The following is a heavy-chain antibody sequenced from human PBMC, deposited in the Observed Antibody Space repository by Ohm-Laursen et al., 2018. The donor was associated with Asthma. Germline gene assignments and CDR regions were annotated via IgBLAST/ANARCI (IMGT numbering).Heavy chain of an antibody. J-gene: IGHJ3*02. CDR2: KYHTGSV. Sequence: TLSLTCIVSGGSVDTRGYSWSWIRQPPGKGLEWIGDKYHTGSVHYNPSLEPRVTISLDTSKNQISLKLTSVTAADTAVYFCAKSYYYESSGYHDAFDIWGQGTMVTVSS. V-gene: IGHV4-30-2*01. CDR1: GGSVDTRGYS. CDR3: AKSYYYESSGYHDAFDI. D-gene: IGHD3-22*01.